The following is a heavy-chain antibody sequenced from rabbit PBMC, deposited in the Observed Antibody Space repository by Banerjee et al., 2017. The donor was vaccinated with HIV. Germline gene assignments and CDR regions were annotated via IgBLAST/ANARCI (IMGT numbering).Heavy chain of an antibody. J-gene: IGHJ4*01. CDR2: IDTSSGNT. CDR3: ARDDSSAWASLKL. V-gene: IGHV1S40*01. Sequence: QSLEESGGDLVKPGASLTLTCTASGFSFSISYYMCWVRQAPGKGLEWIACIDTSSGNTYYASWAKGRFTISKTSSTTVTLQMPSLTAADTATYFCARDDSSAWASLKLWGPGTLVTVS. CDR1: GFSFSISYY. D-gene: IGHD4-1*01.